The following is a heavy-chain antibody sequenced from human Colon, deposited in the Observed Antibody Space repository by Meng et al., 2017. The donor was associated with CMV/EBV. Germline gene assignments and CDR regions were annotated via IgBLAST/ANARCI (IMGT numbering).Heavy chain of an antibody. CDR1: GFTFSNYW. CDR3: ARGRDGSYPHDAFDI. CDR2: LKQDGSEN. J-gene: IGHJ3*02. D-gene: IGHD1-26*01. V-gene: IGHV3-7*03. Sequence: GGSLRLSCAVSGFTFSNYWMHWVRQAPGKGLEWVASLKQDGSENYYVDSVRGRFTISRDNAKNSLYLQMNSLRAEDTAVYYCARGRDGSYPHDAFDIWGQGTMVTVSS.